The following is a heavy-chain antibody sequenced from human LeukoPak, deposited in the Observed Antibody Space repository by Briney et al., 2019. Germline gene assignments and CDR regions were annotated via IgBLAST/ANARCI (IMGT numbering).Heavy chain of an antibody. CDR3: ARGGGLDV. CDR2: INHNGNVN. J-gene: IGHJ6*02. CDR1: GLTFGSHW. Sequence: GGSLRLSCAASGLTFGSHWMNWARQAPGKGLEWVASINHNGNVNYYVDSVKGRFTISRDNAKNSLYLQMSNLRAEDTAVYFCARGGGLDVWGQGATVTVSS. D-gene: IGHD3-16*01. V-gene: IGHV3-7*03.